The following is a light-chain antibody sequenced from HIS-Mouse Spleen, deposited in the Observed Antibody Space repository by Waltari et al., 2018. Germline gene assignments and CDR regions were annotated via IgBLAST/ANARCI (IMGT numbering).Light chain of an antibody. V-gene: IGKV1-9*01. CDR3: QQLNSYPWT. CDR2: AAS. J-gene: IGKJ1*01. CDR1: QGISSY. Sequence: IQLTQSPSFLSASVGDRVTITCRASQGISSYLAGYQQKPGKAPKLLIYAASTLQSGVPSRFSGSGSGTEFTLTISSLQPEDFATYYCQQLNSYPWTFGQGTKVEIK.